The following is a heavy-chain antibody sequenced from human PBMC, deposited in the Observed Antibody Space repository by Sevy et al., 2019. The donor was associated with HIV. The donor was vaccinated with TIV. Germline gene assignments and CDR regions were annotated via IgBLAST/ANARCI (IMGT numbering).Heavy chain of an antibody. CDR1: GYTFASYG. J-gene: IGHJ1*01. D-gene: IGHD3-22*01. Sequence: ASVKVSCKASGYTFASYGISWVRQAPGQGLEWMGWMIADNGNTNCAQKLQGRVTMTTDTSTSTGYMELASLRSDDTAVYYCAKAFEDSSGYYTYFQHWGQGTLVTVSS. CDR3: AKAFEDSSGYYTYFQH. V-gene: IGHV1-18*01. CDR2: MIADNGNT.